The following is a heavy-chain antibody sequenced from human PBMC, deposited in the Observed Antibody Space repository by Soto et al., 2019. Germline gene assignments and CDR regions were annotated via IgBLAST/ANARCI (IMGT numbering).Heavy chain of an antibody. CDR3: ARESEDLTSNFDY. CDR2: ISSTTNYI. CDR1: GFTFSRYS. Sequence: GGSLRLSCASSGFTFSRYSMNWVRQAPGKGLEWVSSISSTTNYIYYADSMKGRFTVSRDNAENSVYLDMNSLSAEDTAVYYCARESEDLTSNFDYWGQGTLVTVSS. J-gene: IGHJ4*02. V-gene: IGHV3-21*01.